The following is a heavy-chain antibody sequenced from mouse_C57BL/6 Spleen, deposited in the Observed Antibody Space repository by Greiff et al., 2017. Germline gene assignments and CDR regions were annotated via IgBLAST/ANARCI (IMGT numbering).Heavy chain of an antibody. CDR2: ISYSGST. D-gene: IGHD1-1*01. J-gene: IGHJ2*01. CDR1: GYSITSAY. CDR3: ARSYGSSYQYYFDY. V-gene: IGHV3-8*01. Sequence: EVKLVESGPGLAKPSQTLSLTCSVTGYSITSAYWNWIRKFPGNKLEYMGYISYSGSTYYNPSLKSRISITRDTSKNQYYLQLNSVTTEDTATYYCARSYGSSYQYYFDYWGQGTTLTVSS.